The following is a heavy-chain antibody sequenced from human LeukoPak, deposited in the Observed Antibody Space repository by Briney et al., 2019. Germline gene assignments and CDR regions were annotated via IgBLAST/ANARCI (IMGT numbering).Heavy chain of an antibody. V-gene: IGHV3-30*02. J-gene: IGHJ4*02. Sequence: GGSLRLSCAASGFTFSSYGMHWVRQASGKGLEWVAFIRYDGSNKYYADSVKGRFTISRDNSKNTLYLQMNSLRAEDTAVYYCAKDRSRKAAAPYYFDYWGQGTLVTVSS. CDR2: IRYDGSNK. CDR3: AKDRSRKAAAPYYFDY. CDR1: GFTFSSYG. D-gene: IGHD6-13*01.